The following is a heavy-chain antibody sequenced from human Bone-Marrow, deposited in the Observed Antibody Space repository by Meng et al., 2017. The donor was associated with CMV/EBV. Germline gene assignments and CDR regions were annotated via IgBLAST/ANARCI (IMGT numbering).Heavy chain of an antibody. J-gene: IGHJ4*02. Sequence: ASVKVSCKASGYTFSNYGIIWVRQAPGQGLEWMGWISAYNGNTKSAREFQGRVTMTTDTSTSTAYMEVKSLRSDDTAVYYCARASGPAIYQLLSIYWGQGTLATVSS. CDR3: ARASGPAIYQLLSIY. D-gene: IGHD2-2*01. V-gene: IGHV1-18*01. CDR2: ISAYNGNT. CDR1: GYTFSNYG.